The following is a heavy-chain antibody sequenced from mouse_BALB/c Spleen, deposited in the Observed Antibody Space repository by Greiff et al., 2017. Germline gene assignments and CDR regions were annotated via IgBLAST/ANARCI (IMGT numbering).Heavy chain of an antibody. CDR3: AREIYGPRDYYAMDY. CDR2: ISSGGGST. D-gene: IGHD1-1*01. Sequence: EVNVVESGGGLVKPGGSLKLSCAASGFAFSSYDMSWVRQTPEKRLEWVAYISSGGGSTYYPDTVKGRFTISRDNAKNTLYLQMSSLKSEDTAMYYCAREIYGPRDYYAMDYWGQGTSVTVSS. V-gene: IGHV5-12-1*01. CDR1: GFAFSSYD. J-gene: IGHJ4*01.